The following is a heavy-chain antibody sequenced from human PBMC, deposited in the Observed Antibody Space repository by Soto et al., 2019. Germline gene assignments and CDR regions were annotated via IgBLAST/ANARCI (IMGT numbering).Heavy chain of an antibody. V-gene: IGHV3-23*01. CDR3: ANPIAAAGTDY. Sequence: GGSLRLSCAASGFTFSSYAMSWVRQAPGKGLEWVSAISGSGGSTYYADSVKGRFTISRDNSKNTLYLPMNSLRAEDTAVYYCANPIAAAGTDYWGQGTLVTVSS. CDR1: GFTFSSYA. CDR2: ISGSGGST. D-gene: IGHD6-13*01. J-gene: IGHJ4*02.